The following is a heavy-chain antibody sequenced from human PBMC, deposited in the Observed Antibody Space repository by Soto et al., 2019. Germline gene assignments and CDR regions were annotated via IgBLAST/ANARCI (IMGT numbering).Heavy chain of an antibody. CDR2: ITGSGGST. CDR3: AKGSSTSRPYYFDY. Sequence: EVQVLESGGGLVQPGGSLRLSCAASGFTFSSYAMSWVRQTPGKGLEWVSAITGSGGSTYYADSVKGRFTISRDNSKNTLYLQMNTLGAEDTAVYYCAKGSSTSRPYYFDYWGQGTLVTVSS. D-gene: IGHD2-2*01. J-gene: IGHJ4*02. V-gene: IGHV3-23*01. CDR1: GFTFSSYA.